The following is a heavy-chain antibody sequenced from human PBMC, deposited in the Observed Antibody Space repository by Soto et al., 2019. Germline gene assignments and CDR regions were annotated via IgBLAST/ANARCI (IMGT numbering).Heavy chain of an antibody. D-gene: IGHD1-1*01. CDR2: VIPILNVA. V-gene: IGHV1-69*04. CDR1: GGSFGIYP. J-gene: IGHJ4*02. Sequence: QVQLVQSGAEVKKPGSSVKVSCQTSGGSFGIYPISWVRQSPVQGLEWVRRVIPILNVANYTQKLHGRLTLPEDKDTTPAYMEMSSRTSKDTAVYYYARASTRGLDYWRKGTLVTLSS. CDR3: ARASTRGLDY.